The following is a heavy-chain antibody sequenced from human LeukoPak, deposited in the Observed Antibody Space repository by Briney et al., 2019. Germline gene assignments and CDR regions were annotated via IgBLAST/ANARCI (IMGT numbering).Heavy chain of an antibody. CDR1: GFSFNNYA. V-gene: IGHV3-23*01. J-gene: IGHJ4*02. Sequence: GGSLRLSCAASGFSFNNYAMVWVRQTPGKGLEWVSVISAGNDIVYADSVKGRFSISRDNSKNTLWLQMNSLRAEDTAVYYCAKDLVSGGYYDYWGQGTLVTVSS. CDR3: AKDLVSGGYYDY. CDR2: ISAGNDI. D-gene: IGHD2-15*01.